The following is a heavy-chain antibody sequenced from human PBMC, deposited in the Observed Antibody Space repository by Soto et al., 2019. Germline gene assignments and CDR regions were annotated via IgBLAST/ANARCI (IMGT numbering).Heavy chain of an antibody. D-gene: IGHD3-3*01. CDR3: ARGAALRFLEWLTNPFDY. V-gene: IGHV1-8*01. CDR2: MNPNSGNT. CDR1: GYTFTSYD. Sequence: ASVKVSCKASGYTFTSYDINWVRQATGQGLEWMVCMNPNSGNTGYAQKFQGRVTMTRDTSISTAYMELSSLRSEDTAVYYCARGAALRFLEWLTNPFDYWGQGTLVTVSS. J-gene: IGHJ4*02.